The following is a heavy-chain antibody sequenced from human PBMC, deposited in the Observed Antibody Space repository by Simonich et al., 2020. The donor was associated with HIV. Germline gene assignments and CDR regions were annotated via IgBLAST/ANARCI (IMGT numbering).Heavy chain of an antibody. Sequence: EYGGDLVQPGGSLRLSCAASGFIFNNYWIHWVRQAPGKGLVWVARINSDGSSTTYADSVKVRFSISRDNAKNTLYLQMNNLGVEDTALYYCAREGRGAIIRTRPFDIWGQGTMVTVSS. J-gene: IGHJ3*02. CDR3: AREGRGAIIRTRPFDI. D-gene: IGHD1-26*01. V-gene: IGHV3-74*01. CDR1: GFIFNNYW. CDR2: INSDGSST.